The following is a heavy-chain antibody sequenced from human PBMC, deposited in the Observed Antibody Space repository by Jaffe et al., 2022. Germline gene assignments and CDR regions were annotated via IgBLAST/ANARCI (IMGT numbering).Heavy chain of an antibody. Sequence: EVQLVETGGGLIQPGGSLRLSCAASGFTVSSNYMSWVRQAPGKGLEWVSVIYSGGSTYYADSVKGRFTISRDNSKNTLYLQMNSLRAEDTAVYYCARLYCSSTSCYRYYYYYMDVWGKGTTVTVSS. J-gene: IGHJ6*03. V-gene: IGHV3-53*02. CDR1: GFTVSSNY. CDR3: ARLYCSSTSCYRYYYYYMDV. CDR2: IYSGGST. D-gene: IGHD2-2*01.